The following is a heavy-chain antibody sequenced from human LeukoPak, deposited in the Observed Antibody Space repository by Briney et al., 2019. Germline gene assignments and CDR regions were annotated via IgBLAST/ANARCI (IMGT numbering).Heavy chain of an antibody. V-gene: IGHV4-34*01. CDR1: GGSFSGYY. D-gene: IGHD1-26*01. CDR2: INHSGST. J-gene: IGHJ3*02. CDR3: ARGPTDSGSHLGAFDI. Sequence: PSETLSLTCAVYGGSFSGYYWSWIRQPPGKGLEWIGEINHSGSTNYNPSLKSRVTISVDTSKNQFSLKLSSVTAADTAVYYCARGPTDSGSHLGAFDIWGQGTMVTVSS.